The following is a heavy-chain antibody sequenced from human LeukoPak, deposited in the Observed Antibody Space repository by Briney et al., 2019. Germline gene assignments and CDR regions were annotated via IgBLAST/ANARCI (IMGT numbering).Heavy chain of an antibody. CDR1: GFTFTSYW. CDR2: IKQDGRTT. V-gene: IGHV3-74*01. J-gene: IGHJ4*02. CDR3: ARSGDYRWDY. D-gene: IGHD2-8*02. Sequence: PRGSLRLSCAASGFTFTSYWMHWVRQAPGEGLLWVSRIKQDGRTTSYADSVRGRFTISRDDAKNTVYLQMNGLRAEDTAVYYCARSGDYRWDYWGQGTLVTVSS.